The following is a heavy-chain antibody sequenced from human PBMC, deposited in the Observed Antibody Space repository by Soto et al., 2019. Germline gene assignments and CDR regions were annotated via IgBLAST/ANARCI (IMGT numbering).Heavy chain of an antibody. V-gene: IGHV1-69*01. J-gene: IGHJ6*02. CDR3: ALWGFRDGNNSKYNYSGMDV. Sequence: VQLVQSGAEVKKPGSSVKLSCKASGGTFNRYTISWVRQAPGQGLEWMGGIIPIFGTANYAQKFQGRVAIIADESTSPAYMELRSLRSEDTAVYYCALWGFRDGNNSKYNYSGMDVWGQGTTVTVSS. CDR2: IIPIFGTA. CDR1: GGTFNRYT. D-gene: IGHD1-1*01.